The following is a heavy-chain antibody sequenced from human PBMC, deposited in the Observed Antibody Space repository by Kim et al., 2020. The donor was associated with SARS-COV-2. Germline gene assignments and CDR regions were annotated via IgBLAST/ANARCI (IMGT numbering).Heavy chain of an antibody. J-gene: IGHJ3*01. CDR1: ISLGVNH. Sequence: GGSLRLSCLISLGVNHMHWVHQAPGKGLEWVAAISADGMSHYYSDSVKGRFSISRDNPNNIMFLQLDSLRIEDTAVYYCAREWQSSGRAGTFDVWGQGTLVSVSS. V-gene: IGHV3-30*04. CDR3: AREWQSSGRAGTFDV. CDR2: ISADGMSH. D-gene: IGHD1-1*01.